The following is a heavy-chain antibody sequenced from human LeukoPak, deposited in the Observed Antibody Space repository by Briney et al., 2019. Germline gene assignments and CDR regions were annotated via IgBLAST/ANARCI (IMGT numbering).Heavy chain of an antibody. CDR1: GFTFSSYG. Sequence: PGGSLRLSCAASGFTFSSYGMHWVRQAPGKGLEWVAFIRYDGSNKYYADSVKGRFTISRDNSKNTLYLQMNSLRAEDTAVYYCAKDPGGSYAPWWFDYWGQGTLVTVSS. D-gene: IGHD2-2*01. V-gene: IGHV3-30*02. J-gene: IGHJ4*02. CDR3: AKDPGGSYAPWWFDY. CDR2: IRYDGSNK.